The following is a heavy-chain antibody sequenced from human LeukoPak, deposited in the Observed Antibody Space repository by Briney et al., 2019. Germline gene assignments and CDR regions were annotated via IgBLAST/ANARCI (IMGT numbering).Heavy chain of an antibody. D-gene: IGHD2/OR15-2a*01. V-gene: IGHV4-4*07. CDR1: GGSISSYY. CDR3: ASQIIGGRLNYFDY. Sequence: PSETLSLTCTVSGGSISSYYWSWIRQPAGKGLEWIGRIYTSGSTNYNPSLKSRITISVDTSRNQFSLKLSSVTAADTAVYYCASQIIGGRLNYFDYWGQGTLVTVSS. J-gene: IGHJ4*02. CDR2: IYTSGST.